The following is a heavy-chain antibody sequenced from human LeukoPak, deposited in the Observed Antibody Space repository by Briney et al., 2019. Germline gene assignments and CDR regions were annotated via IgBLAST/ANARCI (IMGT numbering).Heavy chain of an antibody. Sequence: EASVKVSCKASGGTFSSYAISWVRQAPGQGLEWMGWISAYNGNTNYAQKLQGRVTMTTDTSTSTAYMELRSLRSDDTAVYYCARDLHYDFWSGYLFDYWGQGTLVTVSS. CDR3: ARDLHYDFWSGYLFDY. CDR2: ISAYNGNT. CDR1: GGTFSSYA. D-gene: IGHD3-3*01. J-gene: IGHJ4*02. V-gene: IGHV1-18*01.